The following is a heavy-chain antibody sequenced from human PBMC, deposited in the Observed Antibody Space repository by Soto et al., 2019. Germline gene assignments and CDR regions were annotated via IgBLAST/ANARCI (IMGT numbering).Heavy chain of an antibody. Sequence: GGSLLLSCTSSVFTFSDSWMNRVRQAPGKGLEWVARIKPDESEKKYADSVRGRFSISRDNAKNSMYLQMDSLRGEDTAVYYCVRGGSNYASWGQGTMVTVSS. J-gene: IGHJ5*02. V-gene: IGHV3-7*01. CDR3: VRGGSNYAS. CDR1: VFTFSDSW. CDR2: IKPDESEK. D-gene: IGHD4-4*01.